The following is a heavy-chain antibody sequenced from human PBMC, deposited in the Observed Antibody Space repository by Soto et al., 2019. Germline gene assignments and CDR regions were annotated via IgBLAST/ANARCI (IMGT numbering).Heavy chain of an antibody. CDR2: IIPIFGTA. CDR1: GGTFSSYA. J-gene: IGHJ4*02. CDR3: ARDAREGYNWGGGYFDY. V-gene: IGHV1-69*13. Sequence: SVKVSCKASGGTFSSYAISWVRQAPGQGLEWMGGIIPIFGTANYAQKFQGRVTITADESTSTAYMELSSLRSEDTAVYYCARDAREGYNWGGGYFDYWGQGTLVTVSS. D-gene: IGHD5-12*01.